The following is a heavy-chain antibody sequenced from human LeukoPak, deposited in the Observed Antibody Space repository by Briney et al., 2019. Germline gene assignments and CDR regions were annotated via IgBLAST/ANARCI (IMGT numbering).Heavy chain of an antibody. CDR1: GGSISSSSYY. Sequence: PSETLSLTCTVSGGSISSSSYYWGWIRQPPGKGLEWIGSIYYSGSTYYNPSLKSRVTISVDTSKNQFSLKLSPVTAADTAVYYCASVSVGATEIDYWGQGTLVTVSS. CDR3: ASVSVGATEIDY. D-gene: IGHD1-26*01. CDR2: IYYSGST. J-gene: IGHJ4*02. V-gene: IGHV4-39*01.